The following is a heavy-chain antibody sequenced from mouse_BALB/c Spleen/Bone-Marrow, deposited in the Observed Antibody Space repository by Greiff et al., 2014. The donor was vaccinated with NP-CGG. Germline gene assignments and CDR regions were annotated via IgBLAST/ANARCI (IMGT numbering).Heavy chain of an antibody. D-gene: IGHD2-1*01. CDR3: ARSPQRTTMIGY. Sequence: QVQLQQSGPGLVAPPQSLSITGTVSGFSLTRYGVPWVRQPPGKGLEWLGVIWAGGSTNYNSALMSRLSISKDNSKSQVFLKMNSLQTDDTAMYYCARSPQRTTMIGYWGQGTTLTVSS. V-gene: IGHV2-9*02. CDR2: IWAGGST. CDR1: GFSLTRYG. J-gene: IGHJ2*01.